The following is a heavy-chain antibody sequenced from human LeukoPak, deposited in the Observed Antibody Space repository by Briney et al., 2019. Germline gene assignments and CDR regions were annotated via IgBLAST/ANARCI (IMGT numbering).Heavy chain of an antibody. J-gene: IGHJ2*01. CDR2: IWTSGSA. Sequence: PSETLSLTCTVSGGSISSGRNYWSWIRQPAGKGLEWIGRIWTSGSANYNPSLRSRVTISLDTAKNQFSLKLSSVTAADTAVYYCARAYHNWYFDLWGRGTLVTVSS. D-gene: IGHD2-2*01. CDR3: ARAYHNWYFDL. V-gene: IGHV4-61*02. CDR1: GGSISSGRNY.